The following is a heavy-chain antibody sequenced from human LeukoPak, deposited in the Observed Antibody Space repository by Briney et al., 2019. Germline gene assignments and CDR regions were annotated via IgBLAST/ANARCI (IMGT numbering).Heavy chain of an antibody. CDR3: ARGATTYFDY. CDR2: TYYRSKWYY. CDR1: GDSVSSNSAS. Sequence: SHTLSLTCSISGDSVSSNSASWNWVRQSPSRGLEWLGRTYYRSKWYYDYAVSVKSRITINPDTSKNQFSLQLNSVTPEDTAVYYCARGATTYFDYWGQGTLVTVSS. V-gene: IGHV6-1*01. D-gene: IGHD5-12*01. J-gene: IGHJ4*02.